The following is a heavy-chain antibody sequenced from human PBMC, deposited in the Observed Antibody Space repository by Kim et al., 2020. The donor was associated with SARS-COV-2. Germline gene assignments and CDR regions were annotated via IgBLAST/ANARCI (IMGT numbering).Heavy chain of an antibody. V-gene: IGHV3-23*01. CDR2: IRTTGRQT. CDR3: AKKGGDYGESAFDL. Sequence: GGSLRLSCAASGFTFTGYPMTWVRRAPAKGLEWVSTIRTTGRQTYYADSVKGRFTISTDASKNTLYLQLNSPRADATAVYYCAKKGGDYGESAFDLWGQG. D-gene: IGHD4-17*01. CDR1: GFTFTGYP. J-gene: IGHJ3*01.